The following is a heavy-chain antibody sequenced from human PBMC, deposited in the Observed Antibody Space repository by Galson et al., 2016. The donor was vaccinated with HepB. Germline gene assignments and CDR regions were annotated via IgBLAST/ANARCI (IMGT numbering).Heavy chain of an antibody. J-gene: IGHJ3*02. CDR1: SFTFSSHW. V-gene: IGHV3-7*01. D-gene: IGHD4-17*01. CDR3: ARFDYGDYNDAFDI. CDR2: RKQDGSEK. Sequence: SLRLSCAASSFTFSSHWISWVRQAPGKGLEWVTNRKQDGSEKYYVHPGKGRFSISRDNGKDSLSLQMNSRRAEDTALYYCARFDYGDYNDAFDIWRQGTMVTVSS.